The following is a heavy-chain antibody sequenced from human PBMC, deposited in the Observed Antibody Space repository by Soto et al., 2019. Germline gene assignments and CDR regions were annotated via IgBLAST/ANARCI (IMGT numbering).Heavy chain of an antibody. J-gene: IGHJ6*02. CDR3: ARARPLVGYYYYGIDV. V-gene: IGHV4-30-4*01. CDR1: GGSISSGDYY. Sequence: PSETLSLTCTVSGGSISSGDYYWSWIRQPPGKGLEWIGYIYYSGSTYYNPSLKSRVTISVDTSKNQFSLKLSSVTAADTAVYYCARARPLVGYYYYGIDVWGQGTTVTVSS. CDR2: IYYSGST. D-gene: IGHD6-6*01.